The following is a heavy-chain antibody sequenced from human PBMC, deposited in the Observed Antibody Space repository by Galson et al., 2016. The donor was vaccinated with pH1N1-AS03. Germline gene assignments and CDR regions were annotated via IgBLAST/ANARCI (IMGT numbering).Heavy chain of an antibody. CDR3: GPNPEYGEGAY. J-gene: IGHJ4*02. Sequence: SLRLSCAASGFTFSIYAMSWVRQAPGKGLEWVANLNPDGDYKQYVDSVKGRFTISRDNTRNSLYLQMNSLRVEETAIYYCGPNPEYGEGAYWGQGALVTVSS. CDR1: GFTFSIYA. V-gene: IGHV3-7*01. CDR2: LNPDGDYK. D-gene: IGHD4-17*01.